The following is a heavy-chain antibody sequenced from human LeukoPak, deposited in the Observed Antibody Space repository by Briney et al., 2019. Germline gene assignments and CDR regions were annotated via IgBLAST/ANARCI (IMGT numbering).Heavy chain of an antibody. V-gene: IGHV3-23*01. CDR3: AKSGWFGELFSRGIDY. CDR1: GFTFSSYG. CDR2: ISGSGGST. D-gene: IGHD3-10*01. Sequence: GGSLRLSCAASGFTFSSYGMSWVRQAPGKGLEWVSAISGSGGSTYYADSVKGRFTISRDNSKNTLYLQMNSLRAEDTAVYYCAKSGWFGELFSRGIDYWGQGTLVTVSS. J-gene: IGHJ4*02.